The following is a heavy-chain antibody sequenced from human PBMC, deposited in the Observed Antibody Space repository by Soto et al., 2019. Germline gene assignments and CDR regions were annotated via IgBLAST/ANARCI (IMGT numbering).Heavy chain of an antibody. CDR2: IIPIFGTA. J-gene: IGHJ6*02. CDR1: GGTFSSYA. D-gene: IGHD2-2*01. Sequence: SVKVSCKASGGTFSSYAISWVRQAPGQGLEWMGGIIPIFGTANYAQKFQGRVTITADESTSTAYMELSSLRSEDTAVYYCARGSCSGTSCHRYYYYGMDVWGQGTTVTVS. CDR3: ARGSCSGTSCHRYYYYGMDV. V-gene: IGHV1-69*13.